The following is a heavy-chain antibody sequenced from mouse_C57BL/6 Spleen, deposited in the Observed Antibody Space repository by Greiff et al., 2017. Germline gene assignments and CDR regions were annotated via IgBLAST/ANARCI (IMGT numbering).Heavy chain of an antibody. CDR3: AREPYGSRGDWYFDV. Sequence: EVQGVESGGGLVKPGGSLKLSCAASGFTFSSYAMSWVRQTPEKRLEWVATISDGGSYTYYPDNVKGRFTISRDNAKNNLYLQMSHLKSEDTAMYYCAREPYGSRGDWYFDVWGTGTTVTVSS. V-gene: IGHV5-4*01. CDR1: GFTFSSYA. CDR2: ISDGGSYT. J-gene: IGHJ1*03. D-gene: IGHD1-1*01.